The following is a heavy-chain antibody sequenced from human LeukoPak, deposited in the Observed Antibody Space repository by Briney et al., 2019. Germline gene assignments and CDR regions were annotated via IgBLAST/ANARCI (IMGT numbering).Heavy chain of an antibody. Sequence: PGGSLRLSCAASGFTFSTYWWTWVRQAPGKGLEWVGNIKEDGSREYYVYSVNGRSIFARANENQSLYLQMDSLAAEYRAVYYCAGDTPGYGAYVSWGQGTLVSVSS. J-gene: IGHJ1*01. CDR1: GFTFSTYW. D-gene: IGHD5-12*01. V-gene: IGHV3-7*01. CDR3: AGDTPGYGAYVS. CDR2: IKEDGSRE.